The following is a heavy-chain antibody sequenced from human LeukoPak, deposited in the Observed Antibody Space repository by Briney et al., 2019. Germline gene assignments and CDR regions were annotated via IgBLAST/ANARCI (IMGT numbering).Heavy chain of an antibody. Sequence: ASVKVSCKASGYTFTSYYMHWVRQAPGQGLEWLGGIIPIFGTANYAQKFQGRVTITTDESTSTAYMELSSLRSEDTAVYYCARSIRYVVPADPTFDYWGQGTLVTVSS. V-gene: IGHV1-69*05. D-gene: IGHD2-2*01. CDR2: IIPIFGTA. CDR3: ARSIRYVVPADPTFDY. CDR1: GYTFTSYY. J-gene: IGHJ4*02.